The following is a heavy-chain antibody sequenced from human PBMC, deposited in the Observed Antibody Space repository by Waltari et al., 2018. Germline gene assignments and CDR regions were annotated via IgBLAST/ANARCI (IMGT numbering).Heavy chain of an antibody. D-gene: IGHD5-12*01. CDR2: ISHNGPT. V-gene: IGHV4-39*01. J-gene: IGHJ3*01. CDR3: ATYIGASVGTAAFDV. Sequence: QLQLQESGPGLVRPSETLSLTCSVSGDSITTPSHFWGWIRQPPGQGLEWIGTISHNGPTYISPSLRSRVTVSRDTSKNQLSLTLGSVTAADTAVYYCATYIGASVGTAAFDVWGQGTMVTVSS. CDR1: GDSITTPSHF.